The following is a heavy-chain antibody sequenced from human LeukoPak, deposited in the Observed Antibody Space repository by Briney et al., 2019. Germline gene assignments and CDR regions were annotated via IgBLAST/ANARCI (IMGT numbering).Heavy chain of an antibody. V-gene: IGHV3-21*01. CDR3: ARPPAYCGGDCYPSP. Sequence: SGGSLRLSCAASGFTFSSYSMNWVRQAPGKGLEWVSSISSSSYIYYADSVKGRFTISRDNAKNLLYLQMNSLRAEDTAVYYCARPPAYCGGDCYPSPWGQGTLVTVSS. J-gene: IGHJ4*02. CDR1: GFTFSSYS. CDR2: ISSSSYI. D-gene: IGHD2-21*02.